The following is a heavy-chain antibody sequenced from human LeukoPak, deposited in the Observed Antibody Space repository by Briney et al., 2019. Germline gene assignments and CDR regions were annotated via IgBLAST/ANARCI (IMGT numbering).Heavy chain of an antibody. CDR2: VSYAGNT. Sequence: SETLSLTCTVSDVSVSNSYIHWGWVRQPPGKGLEWIGTVSYAGNTYYNPSLESRVTISVDTSKSLFSLRLSSVIAADTAVYYCARSRYTSGYYNWFDPWGQGTLVTVSS. J-gene: IGHJ5*02. V-gene: IGHV4-39*01. CDR1: DVSVSNSYIH. CDR3: ARSRYTSGYYNWFDP. D-gene: IGHD6-19*01.